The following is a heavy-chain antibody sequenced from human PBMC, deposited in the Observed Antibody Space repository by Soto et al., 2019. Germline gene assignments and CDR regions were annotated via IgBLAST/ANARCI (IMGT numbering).Heavy chain of an antibody. D-gene: IGHD2-2*01. CDR3: AGGGYCSSTSWYGLSAFDI. J-gene: IGHJ3*02. V-gene: IGHV4-4*02. CDR2: IYHSGST. Sequence: QVQLQESGPGLVKPSGTLSLTCAVSSGSISSSNWWSWVRQPPGKGLERIGEIYHSGSTDYNPSLKSRVNITVDKPKTQFSLKLSSVTAADTAVYYCAGGGYCSSTSWYGLSAFDIWGQGTMVTLSS. CDR1: SGSISSSNW.